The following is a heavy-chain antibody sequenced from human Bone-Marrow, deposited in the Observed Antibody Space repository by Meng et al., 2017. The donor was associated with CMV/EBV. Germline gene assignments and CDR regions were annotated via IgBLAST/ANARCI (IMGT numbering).Heavy chain of an antibody. V-gene: IGHV3-30*02. Sequence: GESLKISCAASGFTFSSYGMHWVRQAPGKGLEWVAFIRYDGSNKYYADSVKGRFTISRDNSKNSLYLQMNSLRAEDTAVYYCARTFDYWGQGTLVTVSS. CDR3: ARTFDY. CDR1: GFTFSSYG. CDR2: IRYDGSNK. J-gene: IGHJ4*02.